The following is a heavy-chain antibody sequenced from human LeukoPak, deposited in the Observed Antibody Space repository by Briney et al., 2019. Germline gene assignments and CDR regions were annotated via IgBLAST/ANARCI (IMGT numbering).Heavy chain of an antibody. V-gene: IGHV4-38-2*01. D-gene: IGHD3-22*01. CDR2: IYHSGST. J-gene: IGHJ4*02. CDR3: ARAPRDSSSSNYMRRFDY. Sequence: SETLSLTCAVSGYSISSDNYWVWIRQPPGQGLEWTGGIYHSGSTYYNPSLKSRVTMSVDTSKNQLSLKVSSVTAADTAVYYCARAPRDSSSSNYMRRFDYWGQGTLVTVSS. CDR1: GYSISSDNY.